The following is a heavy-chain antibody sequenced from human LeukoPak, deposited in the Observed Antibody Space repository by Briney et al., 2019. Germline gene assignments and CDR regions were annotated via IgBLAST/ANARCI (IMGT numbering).Heavy chain of an antibody. CDR2: IIPIFGTA. J-gene: IGHJ3*02. Sequence: SVKVSCKASGGTFSSYAISWVRQAPGQGLEWMGGIIPIFGTANYAQKFQGRVTITADESTSTAYMELSSLRSEDTAVYYCASNYYDSSGYYPYDAFDIWGQGTTVTVSS. V-gene: IGHV1-69*01. CDR1: GGTFSSYA. CDR3: ASNYYDSSGYYPYDAFDI. D-gene: IGHD3-22*01.